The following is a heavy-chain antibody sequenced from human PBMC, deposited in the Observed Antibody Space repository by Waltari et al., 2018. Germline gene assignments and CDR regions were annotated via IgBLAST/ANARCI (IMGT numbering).Heavy chain of an antibody. CDR2: IFTSGGT. CDR1: GGSISSGSVY. J-gene: IGHJ6*02. Sequence: QVQLQESGPGLVRPSQTLSLTCTVSGGSISSGSVYWTWIRPPAGKGREWVGHIFTSGGTKDNPPLKSRGGVSLDTSGNQFSLMLSSVTAADTAVYYGASDEAREYDIMTGGGYYGLDVWGQGTTVTVSS. D-gene: IGHD3-9*01. CDR3: ASDEAREYDIMTGGGYYGLDV. V-gene: IGHV4-61*02.